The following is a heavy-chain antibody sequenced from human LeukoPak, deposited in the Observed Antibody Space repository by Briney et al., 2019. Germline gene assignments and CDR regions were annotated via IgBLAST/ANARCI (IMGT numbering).Heavy chain of an antibody. Sequence: ASVKVSCKASGYTFTGYYMHWVRQAPGQGLEWMGWINPNSGGTNYAQKFQGRVTMTRDTSISTAYMELSRLRSDDTAVYYCARDLSDVVVPDAIRLSYWGQGTLVTVSS. J-gene: IGHJ4*02. CDR1: GYTFTGYY. CDR2: INPNSGGT. CDR3: ARDLSDVVVPDAIRLSY. D-gene: IGHD2-2*01. V-gene: IGHV1-2*02.